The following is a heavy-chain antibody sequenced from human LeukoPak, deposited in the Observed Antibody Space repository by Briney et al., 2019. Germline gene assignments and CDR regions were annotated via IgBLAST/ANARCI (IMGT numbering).Heavy chain of an antibody. CDR2: ISSSSSYI. CDR1: GFTFSSYS. D-gene: IGHD3-22*01. J-gene: IGHJ3*02. V-gene: IGHV3-21*01. Sequence: GGSLRLSCAASGFTFSSYSTNWVRQAPGKGLEWVSSISSSSSYIYYADSVKGRFTISRDNAKNSLYLQMNSLRAEDTAVYYCATYYGANHGAFDIWGQGTMVTVSS. CDR3: ATYYGANHGAFDI.